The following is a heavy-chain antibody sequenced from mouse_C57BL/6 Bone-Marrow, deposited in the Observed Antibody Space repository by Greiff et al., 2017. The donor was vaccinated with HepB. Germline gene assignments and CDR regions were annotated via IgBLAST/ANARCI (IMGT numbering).Heavy chain of an antibody. D-gene: IGHD2-4*01. Sequence: QVQLQQPGAELVKPGASVKMSCKASGYTFTSYWITWVKQRPGQGLEWIGDIYPGSGSTNYNEKFKSKATLTVDTSSSTAYMQLSSLTSEDSAVYYCARMGLRLDLYAMDYWGQGTSVTVSS. V-gene: IGHV1-55*01. CDR3: ARMGLRLDLYAMDY. CDR1: GYTFTSYW. CDR2: IYPGSGST. J-gene: IGHJ4*01.